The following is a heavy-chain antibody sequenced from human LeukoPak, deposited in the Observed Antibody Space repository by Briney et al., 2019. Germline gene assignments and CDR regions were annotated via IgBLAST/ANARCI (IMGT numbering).Heavy chain of an antibody. D-gene: IGHD6-13*01. CDR1: GFTFSSYG. J-gene: IGHJ4*02. Sequence: GRSLRLSCAASGFTFSSYGMHWVRQAPGKGLEWVAVIWYDGSNKYYADSVKGRFTISRDNSKNTLYLQMNSLRAEDTAVHYCARERIAAAGIFDYWGQGTLVTVSS. CDR2: IWYDGSNK. V-gene: IGHV3-33*01. CDR3: ARERIAAAGIFDY.